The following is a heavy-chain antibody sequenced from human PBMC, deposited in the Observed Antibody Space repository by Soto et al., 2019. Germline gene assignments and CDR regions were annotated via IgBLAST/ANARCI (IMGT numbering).Heavy chain of an antibody. Sequence: SETLSLTCAVSGDSISSSNWWTWVRQPPGKGLEWIVDIYHTGITNYNPSLKSRVTILVDKSKNQFSLKLTSVTAADTAVYYCARYSAACLYYYVGMDVWGQGTTVTVSS. V-gene: IGHV4-4*02. J-gene: IGHJ6*02. CDR2: IYHTGIT. CDR3: ARYSAACLYYYVGMDV. D-gene: IGHD6-13*01. CDR1: GDSISSSNW.